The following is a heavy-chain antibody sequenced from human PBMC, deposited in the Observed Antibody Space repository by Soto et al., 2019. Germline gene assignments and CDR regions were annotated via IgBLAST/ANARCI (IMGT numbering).Heavy chain of an antibody. CDR3: ARTPDI. V-gene: IGHV4-30-2*01. Sequence: SETLSLTCAVSGGSISSGGYSWSWIRQPPGKGLEWIGYIYHSGSTYCNPSLKSRVTISVDRSKNQFSLKLSSVTAADTAVYYCARTPDIWGQGTMVTVSS. CDR2: IYHSGST. CDR1: GGSISSGGYS. J-gene: IGHJ3*02.